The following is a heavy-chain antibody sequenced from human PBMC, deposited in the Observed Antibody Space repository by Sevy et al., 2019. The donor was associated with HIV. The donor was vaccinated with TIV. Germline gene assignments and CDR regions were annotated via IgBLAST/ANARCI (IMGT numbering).Heavy chain of an antibody. Sequence: GGSLRLSCAASGFTFSSYAMSWIRQAPGKGLEWVSAISGSGGSTYYADSVKGRFTISRDNSKNTLYLRMNSLRAEDTAVYYCAKSSDFWSGYTNFDYSGQRTLVTVSS. CDR2: ISGSGGST. V-gene: IGHV3-23*01. J-gene: IGHJ4*02. CDR1: GFTFSSYA. D-gene: IGHD3-3*01. CDR3: AKSSDFWSGYTNFDY.